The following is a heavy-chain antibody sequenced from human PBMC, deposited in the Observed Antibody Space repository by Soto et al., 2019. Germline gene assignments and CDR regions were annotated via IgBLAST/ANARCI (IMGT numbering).Heavy chain of an antibody. D-gene: IGHD2-15*01. CDR1: GFTFSNYS. V-gene: IGHV3-30-3*01. Sequence: QVPLVESGGGVVQPGTSLRLSCTASGFTFSNYSMHWVRQAPGKGLEWVAVTSYDGSNKYYADSVKGRFTISRDNSKNTMYVQRNSLRGEDTAIYSCARDQKGGHCSRGSCHYYYGMDVWGQGTTVTVSS. CDR3: ARDQKGGHCSRGSCHYYYGMDV. J-gene: IGHJ6*02. CDR2: TSYDGSNK.